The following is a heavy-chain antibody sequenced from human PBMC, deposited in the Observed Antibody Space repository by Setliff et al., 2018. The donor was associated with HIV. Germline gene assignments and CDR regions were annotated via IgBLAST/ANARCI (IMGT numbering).Heavy chain of an antibody. J-gene: IGHJ6*03. V-gene: IGHV4-4*07. CDR1: GGSISSYY. CDR2: IYSSGST. CDR3: AREVRVVLPAAASGNYYYYYMDV. D-gene: IGHD2-2*01. Sequence: SETLSLTCTVSGGSISSYYGSWIRQSAGKGLEWIGRIYSSGSTNYNPSLKSRVPMSVDTSKNQFSLGLSSVTAADTAVYDLAREVRVVLPAAASGNYYYYYMDVWGKGTTVTVSS.